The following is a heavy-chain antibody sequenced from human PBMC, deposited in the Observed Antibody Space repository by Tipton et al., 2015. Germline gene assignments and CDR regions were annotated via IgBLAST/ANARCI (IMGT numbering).Heavy chain of an antibody. V-gene: IGHV3-48*01. J-gene: IGHJ4*02. D-gene: IGHD6-13*01. Sequence: SLRLSCAASGFTFSSYSMNWVRQAPGKGLEWISYISGRRPDIYYADSVKVRFTISRDNSKNTLYLQMNSLRAEDTAIYYCTKGSAASRPYYFDYWGQGTRVTVSS. CDR1: GFTFSSYS. CDR3: TKGSAASRPYYFDY. CDR2: ISGRRPDI.